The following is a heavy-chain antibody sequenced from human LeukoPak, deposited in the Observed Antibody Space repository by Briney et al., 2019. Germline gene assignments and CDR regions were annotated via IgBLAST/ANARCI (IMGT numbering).Heavy chain of an antibody. CDR1: GYTFTGYY. Sequence: ASVKVSRKASGYTFTGYYMHWVRQAPGQGLEWMGWINPNSGGTNYAQKFQGRVTMTRDTSISTAYMELSRLRSDDTAVYYCARMPPYCEQLPAYYYYMDVWGKGTTVTVSS. D-gene: IGHD6-6*01. V-gene: IGHV1-2*02. CDR3: ARMPPYCEQLPAYYYYMDV. CDR2: INPNSGGT. J-gene: IGHJ6*03.